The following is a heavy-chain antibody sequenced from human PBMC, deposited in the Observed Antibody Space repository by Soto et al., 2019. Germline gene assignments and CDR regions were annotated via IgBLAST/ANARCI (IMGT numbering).Heavy chain of an antibody. V-gene: IGHV3-7*01. Sequence: GGSLRLSCAASGFTFSSYWMSWGRQAPGKGLEWVANIKQDGSEKYYVDSVKGRFTISRDNAKNSLYLQMNSLRAEDTAVYYCARAAHIVATITGYWGQGTLVTVSS. CDR2: IKQDGSEK. CDR3: ARAAHIVATITGY. J-gene: IGHJ4*02. CDR1: GFTFSSYW. D-gene: IGHD5-12*01.